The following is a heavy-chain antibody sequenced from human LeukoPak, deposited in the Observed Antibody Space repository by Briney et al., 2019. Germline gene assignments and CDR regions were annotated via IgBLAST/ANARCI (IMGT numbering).Heavy chain of an antibody. CDR3: AKDKGSGSFSGNWFDS. V-gene: IGHV3-23*01. CDR2: ISRGGDST. D-gene: IGHD3-10*01. Sequence: SGGSLRLSCAASGFTLSSYAMSWVRQAPGKGLEWVSSISRGGDSTYYADSVKGRSTISRDISKNTLYLQVNSLRAEDTAVYYCAKDKGSGSFSGNWFDSWGQGTLVAVSS. CDR1: GFTLSSYA. J-gene: IGHJ5*01.